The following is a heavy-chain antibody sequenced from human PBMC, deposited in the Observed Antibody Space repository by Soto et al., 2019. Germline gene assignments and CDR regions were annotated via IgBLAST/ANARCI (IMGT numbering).Heavy chain of an antibody. CDR3: ATSGLATGFDS. CDR2: ISSGGSYI. D-gene: IGHD5-12*01. V-gene: IGHV3-21*06. CDR1: EMTFRNYS. J-gene: IGHJ4*02. Sequence: EVQLVESGGGLVKPGGSLRLTCAASEMTFRNYSVNWVRQAPGKGLEWVSSISSGGSYIYYADSGKGRFTISRDNANNSLFLQMTSLRAEDTAVYYCATSGLATGFDSWGQGTLVTVPS.